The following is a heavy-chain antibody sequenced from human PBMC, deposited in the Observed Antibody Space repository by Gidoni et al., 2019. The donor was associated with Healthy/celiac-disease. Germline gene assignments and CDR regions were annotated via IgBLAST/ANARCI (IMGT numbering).Heavy chain of an antibody. J-gene: IGHJ6*02. D-gene: IGHD4-17*01. V-gene: IGHV3-30*04. CDR1: GFTFSSYA. CDR2: ISYDGSNK. Sequence: QVQLVESGGGVVQPGRSLRLSCAASGFTFSSYAMHWVRQAPGKGLEWVAVISYDGSNKYYADSVKGRFTISRDNSKNTLYLQMNSLRAEDTAVYYCAREGGDYVGGYGMDVWGQGTTVTVSS. CDR3: AREGGDYVGGYGMDV.